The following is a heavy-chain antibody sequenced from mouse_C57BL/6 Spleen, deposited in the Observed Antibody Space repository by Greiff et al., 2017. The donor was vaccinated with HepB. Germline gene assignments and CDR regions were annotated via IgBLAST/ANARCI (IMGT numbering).Heavy chain of an antibody. V-gene: IGHV1-81*01. CDR1: GYTFTSYG. J-gene: IGHJ4*01. Sequence: QVQLKESGAELARPGASVKLSCKASGYTFTSYGISWVKQRTGQGLEWIGEIYPRSGNTYYNEKFKGKATLTADKSSSTAYMELRSLTSEDSAVYFCARGGTYYAMDYWGQVTSVTVSS. CDR2: IYPRSGNT. CDR3: ARGGTYYAMDY. D-gene: IGHD2-14*01.